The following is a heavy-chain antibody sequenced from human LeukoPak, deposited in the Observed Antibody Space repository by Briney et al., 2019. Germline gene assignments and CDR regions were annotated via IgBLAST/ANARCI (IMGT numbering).Heavy chain of an antibody. CDR1: GFTFSSYG. J-gene: IGHJ6*02. CDR2: ISYDGSNK. Sequence: GGSLRLSCAASGFTFSSYGMHWVRQAPGEGLEWVAVISYDGSNKYYADSVKGRFTISRDNSKNTLYLQMNSLRAEDTAVYYCAKSGGRGMDVWGQGTTVTVSS. CDR3: AKSGGRGMDV. D-gene: IGHD2-15*01. V-gene: IGHV3-30*18.